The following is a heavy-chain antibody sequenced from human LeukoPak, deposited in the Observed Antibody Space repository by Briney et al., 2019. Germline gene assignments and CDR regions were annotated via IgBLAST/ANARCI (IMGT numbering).Heavy chain of an antibody. CDR1: GYTFTSYG. CDR2: MNPNSGNT. V-gene: IGHV1-8*01. Sequence: ASVKVSCKASGYTFTSYGINWVRQATGQGLERMGWMNPNSGNTGYAQKFQGRVTMTRNTSISTAYMELSSLRSDDTAVYYCARVRYYYGSGSYYSIDYWGQGTLVTVSS. J-gene: IGHJ4*02. CDR3: ARVRYYYGSGSYYSIDY. D-gene: IGHD3-10*01.